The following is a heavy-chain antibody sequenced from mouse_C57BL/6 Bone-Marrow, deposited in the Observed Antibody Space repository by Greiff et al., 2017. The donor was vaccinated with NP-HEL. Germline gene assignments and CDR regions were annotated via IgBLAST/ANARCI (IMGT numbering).Heavy chain of an antibody. D-gene: IGHD1-1*01. J-gene: IGHJ4*01. Sequence: EVHLVESGGGLVQPGGSLKLSCAASGFTFSDYYMYWVRQTPEKRLEWVAYISNGGGSTYYPDTVKGRFTISRDNAKNTLYLQMSRLKSEDTAMYYCASIYYYGSRAMDYWGQGTSVTVSS. V-gene: IGHV5-12*01. CDR3: ASIYYYGSRAMDY. CDR2: ISNGGGST. CDR1: GFTFSDYY.